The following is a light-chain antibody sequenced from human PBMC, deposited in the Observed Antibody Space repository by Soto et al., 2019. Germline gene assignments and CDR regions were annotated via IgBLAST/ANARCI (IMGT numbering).Light chain of an antibody. Sequence: QSVLAQPASGSESPGQSITISCTGTTSDVGNYNYVSWFQQHPGKPPKLMIYEVTNRPSGVSNRFSGSKAGITASLTISGLQAEDEADYYCSSYTTNTTLVFGTGTKVTVL. CDR1: TSDVGNYNY. CDR3: SSYTTNTTLV. CDR2: EVT. J-gene: IGLJ1*01. V-gene: IGLV2-14*01.